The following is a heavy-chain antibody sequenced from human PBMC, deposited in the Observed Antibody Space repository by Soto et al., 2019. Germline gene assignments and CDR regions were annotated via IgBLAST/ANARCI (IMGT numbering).Heavy chain of an antibody. D-gene: IGHD1-7*01. J-gene: IGHJ5*02. CDR1: GGSISSGDYY. V-gene: IGHV4-30-4*01. Sequence: KTSETLSLTCTVSGGSISSGDYYWSWIRQPPGKGLEWIGYIYYSGSTYYNPSLKSRVTISVDTSKNQFSLKLSSVTAADTAVYYCARTWNYDEGGWFDPWGQGTLVTVSS. CDR3: ARTWNYDEGGWFDP. CDR2: IYYSGST.